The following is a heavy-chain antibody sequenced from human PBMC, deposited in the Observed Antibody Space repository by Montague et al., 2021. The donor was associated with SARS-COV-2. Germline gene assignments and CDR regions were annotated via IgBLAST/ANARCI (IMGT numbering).Heavy chain of an antibody. Sequence: SQRVSCAASGFTVSSNYMSWVRQAPGKGLEWVSVIYSGGSTYYADSVKGRFTISRDNSKNTLYLQMNSLRAEDTAVYYCARLNGGSYRFDYWGQGTLVTVSS. D-gene: IGHD1-26*01. J-gene: IGHJ4*02. CDR1: GFTVSSNY. V-gene: IGHV3-66*02. CDR2: IYSGGST. CDR3: ARLNGGSYRFDY.